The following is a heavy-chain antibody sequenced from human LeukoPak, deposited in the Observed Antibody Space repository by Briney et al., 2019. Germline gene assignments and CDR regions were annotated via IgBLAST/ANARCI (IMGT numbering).Heavy chain of an antibody. V-gene: IGHV3-9*01. D-gene: IGHD6-19*01. CDR1: GFTFDDYA. CDR2: ISWNSGSI. Sequence: PGRSLRLSCAASGFTFDDYAMHWVRQAPGKGLEWVSGISWNSGSIGYADSVKGRFTISRDNAKNSLYLQMNSLRAEDTALYYCAKAPLAVAGTGGAFDIWGQGTMVTVSS. CDR3: AKAPLAVAGTGGAFDI. J-gene: IGHJ3*02.